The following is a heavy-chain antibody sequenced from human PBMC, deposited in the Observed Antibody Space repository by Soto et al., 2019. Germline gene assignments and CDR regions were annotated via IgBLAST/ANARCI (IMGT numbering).Heavy chain of an antibody. D-gene: IGHD6-19*01. Sequence: GASVKVSGKASGYTFTGYYMHWVRQAPGQGLEWMGWINPNSGGTNYAQKFQGWVTMTRDTSISTAYMELSRLRSDDTAVYYCARSGVYLGYSSGSGLLGGPPETYFDYWGQGTLVTVSS. CDR2: INPNSGGT. V-gene: IGHV1-2*04. J-gene: IGHJ4*02. CDR3: ARSGVYLGYSSGSGLLGGPPETYFDY. CDR1: GYTFTGYY.